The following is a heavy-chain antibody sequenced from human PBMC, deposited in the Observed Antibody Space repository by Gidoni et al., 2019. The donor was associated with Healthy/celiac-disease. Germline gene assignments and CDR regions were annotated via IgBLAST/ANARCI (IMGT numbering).Heavy chain of an antibody. Sequence: QVQLVQSGAEVKKPGASVKVSCKASGYTFTGYYMHWVRQAPGQGLEWMGWINPNSGGTNDEQKFQGRVTMTRETAISTAEMELSRLRSDDTAVYYCARGGIDWLFDFDYWGQGTLVTVSS. CDR1: GYTFTGYY. J-gene: IGHJ4*02. D-gene: IGHD3-9*01. CDR2: INPNSGGT. CDR3: ARGGIDWLFDFDY. V-gene: IGHV1-2*02.